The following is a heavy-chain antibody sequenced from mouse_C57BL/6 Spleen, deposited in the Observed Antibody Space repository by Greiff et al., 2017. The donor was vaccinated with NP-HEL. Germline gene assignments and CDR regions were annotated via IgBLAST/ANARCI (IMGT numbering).Heavy chain of an antibody. V-gene: IGHV8-12*01. Sequence: QVTLKVSGPGILQSSQPLSLTCSFSGFSLSTSGMGVSWIRQPSGKGLEWLAHIYWDDDKRYNPSLKSRLTISKDTSRNQVFLKITSVDTADTATYYWARRAGTEGFAYWGQGTLVTVSA. CDR1: GFSLSTSGMG. CDR3: ARRAGTEGFAY. D-gene: IGHD4-1*01. J-gene: IGHJ3*01. CDR2: IYWDDDK.